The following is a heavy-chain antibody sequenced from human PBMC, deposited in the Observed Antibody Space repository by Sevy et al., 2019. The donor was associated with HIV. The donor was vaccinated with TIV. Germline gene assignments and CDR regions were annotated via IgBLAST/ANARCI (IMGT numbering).Heavy chain of an antibody. CDR1: GGSISSYY. Sequence: SETLSLTCTVSGGSISSYYWSWIRQPAGKGLEWIGRIYTSGSTNYNPSLKSRVTMSVDTSKNQFSLTLSSVTAADTAVYYCARVRFLSGDCSGGSCYSSWAYYYGMDVWGQGTTVTVSS. CDR3: ARVRFLSGDCSGGSCYSSWAYYYGMDV. V-gene: IGHV4-4*07. D-gene: IGHD2-15*01. CDR2: IYTSGST. J-gene: IGHJ6*02.